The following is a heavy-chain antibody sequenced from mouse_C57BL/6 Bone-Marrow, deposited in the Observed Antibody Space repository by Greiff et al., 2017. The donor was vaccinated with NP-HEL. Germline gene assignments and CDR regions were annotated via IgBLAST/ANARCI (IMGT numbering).Heavy chain of an antibody. CDR1: GISITTGNYR. CDR3: AREAQATSAMDY. Sequence: DVKLVESGPSLVKPSQTVFLTCTVTGISITTGNYRWSWIRQFPGNKLEWIGYIYYSGTITYNPSLTSRTTITRDTPKNQFFLEMNSLTAEDTATYYCAREAQATSAMDYWGQGTSVTVSS. J-gene: IGHJ4*01. D-gene: IGHD3-2*02. CDR2: IYYSGTI. V-gene: IGHV3-5*01.